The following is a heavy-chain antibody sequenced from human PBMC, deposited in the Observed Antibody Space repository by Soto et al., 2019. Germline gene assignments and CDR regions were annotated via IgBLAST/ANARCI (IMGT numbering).Heavy chain of an antibody. J-gene: IGHJ4*02. V-gene: IGHV3-30*04. CDR2: ITYSGSNT. CDR1: GCTFSSYA. D-gene: IGHD4-17*01. Sequence: PGGSLILSCAASGCTFSSYAGSWVRQAPGKGLEWVAVITYSGSNTYYADSVTGRFTISRDNSKNTLYLQMNSLRAEDTAVYYCARAVRPDYYYFDYWGQGTLVTVSS. CDR3: ARAVRPDYYYFDY.